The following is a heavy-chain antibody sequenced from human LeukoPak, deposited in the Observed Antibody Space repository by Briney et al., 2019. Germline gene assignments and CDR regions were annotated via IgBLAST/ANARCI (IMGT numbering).Heavy chain of an antibody. Sequence: PGGSLRLSCAVSGFTFSGFWMSWSRQAPGKGLEWIGYIYYSGSTNYNPSLKSRVTISVDTSKNQFSLKLSSVTAADTAVYYCARDAYSSSGYYFDYWGQETLVTVSS. CDR2: IYYSGST. D-gene: IGHD6-13*01. CDR3: ARDAYSSSGYYFDY. J-gene: IGHJ4*02. CDR1: GFTFSGFW. V-gene: IGHV4-59*01.